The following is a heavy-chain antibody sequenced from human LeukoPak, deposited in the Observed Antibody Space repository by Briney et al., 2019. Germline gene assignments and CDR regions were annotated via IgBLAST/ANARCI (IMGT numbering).Heavy chain of an antibody. J-gene: IGHJ5*02. D-gene: IGHD5-12*01. CDR3: AREEWLRGIDP. Sequence: GGSLRLSCAASGFTFSSYGMHWVRQAPGKGLEWVSYISSSSSTIYYADSVKGRFTISRDNAKNSLYLQMNSLRAEDTAVYYCAREEWLRGIDPWGQGTLVTVSS. CDR1: GFTFSSYG. CDR2: ISSSSSTI. V-gene: IGHV3-48*01.